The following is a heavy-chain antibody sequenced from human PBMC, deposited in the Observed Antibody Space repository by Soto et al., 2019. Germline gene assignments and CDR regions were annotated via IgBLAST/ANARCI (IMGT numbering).Heavy chain of an antibody. CDR1: GWSFSGYY. D-gene: IGHD2-21*01. CDR3: AREKIPGLFDY. V-gene: IGHV4-34*01. CDR2: INHSGST. Sequence: SETLSLTCAVYGWSFSGYYWTWIRQPPGTGLEWIGEINHSGSTNYNPSLKSRVTISVDTSKNQFSLKLTSVTAADTAVYYCAREKIPGLFDYWGQETLVTVSS. J-gene: IGHJ4*02.